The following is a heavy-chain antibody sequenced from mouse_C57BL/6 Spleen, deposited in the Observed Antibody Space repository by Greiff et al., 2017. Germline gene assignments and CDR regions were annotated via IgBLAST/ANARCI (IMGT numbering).Heavy chain of an antibody. CDR2: IDPSDSYT. V-gene: IGHV1-59*01. CDR1: GYTFTSYW. CDR3: ARSDGWEGFAY. J-gene: IGHJ3*01. D-gene: IGHD1-1*01. Sequence: VQLQQSGAELVRPGTSVKLSCKASGYTFTSYWMHWVKQRPGQGLEWIGVIDPSDSYTNYNQKFKGKATLTVDTSSSTAYMQLSSLTSEDSAVYYCARSDGWEGFAYWGQGTLVTVSA.